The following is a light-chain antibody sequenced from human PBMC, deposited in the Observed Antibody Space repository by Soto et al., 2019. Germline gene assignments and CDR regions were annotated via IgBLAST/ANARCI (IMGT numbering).Light chain of an antibody. J-gene: IGKJ4*01. CDR1: QSVSSY. CDR2: DAS. CDR3: QQRSNWPPGT. V-gene: IGKV3-11*01. Sequence: VLTQSPATLSLSPGERATLPCRASQSVSSYLAWYQQKPGQAPRLLIYDASNRATGIPARFSGSGSGTDFTLTISSLEPEDFAVYYCQQRSNWPPGTFGGGTKVDIK.